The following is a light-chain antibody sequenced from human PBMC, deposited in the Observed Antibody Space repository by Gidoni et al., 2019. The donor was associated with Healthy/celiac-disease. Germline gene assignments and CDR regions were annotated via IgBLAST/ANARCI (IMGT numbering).Light chain of an antibody. CDR1: QSISSW. J-gene: IGKJ1*01. CDR2: KAS. Sequence: DIQMTQSPSTLSASVGDRVTITCRASQSISSWLAWFQQKPGKAPKLLIYKASSLEGGVPSRFSGSGSGTEFTITISSLQPDDFATFYCQQYNNYPWTFGQGTKVEIK. V-gene: IGKV1-5*03. CDR3: QQYNNYPWT.